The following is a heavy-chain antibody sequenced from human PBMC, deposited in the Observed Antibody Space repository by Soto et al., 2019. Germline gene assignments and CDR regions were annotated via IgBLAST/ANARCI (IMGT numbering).Heavy chain of an antibody. J-gene: IGHJ3*02. Sequence: ASVKVSCKSSGYTFTSYDINWVRQATGQGLEWMGWMNPNSGNTGYAQKFQGRVTMTRNTSISTAYMELSSLRSEDTAVYYCARRELRYFDWLLPDPDAFDIWGQGTMVTVSS. D-gene: IGHD3-9*01. CDR3: ARRELRYFDWLLPDPDAFDI. CDR2: MNPNSGNT. CDR1: GYTFTSYD. V-gene: IGHV1-8*01.